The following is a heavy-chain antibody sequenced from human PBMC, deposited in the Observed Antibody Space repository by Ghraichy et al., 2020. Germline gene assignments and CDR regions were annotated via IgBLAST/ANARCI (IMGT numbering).Heavy chain of an antibody. CDR3: ARDHNYRGYSGYDPYYYYYYGMDV. V-gene: IGHV3-33*01. CDR1: GFTFSSYG. D-gene: IGHD5-12*01. CDR2: IWYDGSNK. J-gene: IGHJ6*02. Sequence: GGSLRLSCAASGFTFSSYGMHWVRQAPGKGLEWVAVIWYDGSNKYYADSVKGRFTISRDNSKNTLYLQMNSLRAEDTAVYYCARDHNYRGYSGYDPYYYYYYGMDVWGQGTTVTVSS.